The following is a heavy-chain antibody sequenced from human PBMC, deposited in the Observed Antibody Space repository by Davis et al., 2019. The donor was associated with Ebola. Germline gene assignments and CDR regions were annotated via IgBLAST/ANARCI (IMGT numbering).Heavy chain of an antibody. CDR1: GGSISSGGYY. J-gene: IGHJ4*02. V-gene: IGHV4-31*03. CDR3: ARWTYYDSSGYYSRYYFDY. D-gene: IGHD3-22*01. CDR2: IYYSGSS. Sequence: SETLSLTCTVSGGSISSGGYYWSWIRQHPGKGLEWNGYIYYSGSSYYNPSLKSRVTISVDTSKNQFSLKLSSVTATDTAVYYCARWTYYDSSGYYSRYYFDYWGQGTLVTVSS.